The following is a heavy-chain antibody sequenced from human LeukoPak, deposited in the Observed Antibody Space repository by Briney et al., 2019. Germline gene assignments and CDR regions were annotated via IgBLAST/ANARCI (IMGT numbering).Heavy chain of an antibody. V-gene: IGHV1-46*01. CDR3: ARVFGYCSSTSCYIHYYGMDV. CDR2: INPSGGST. Sequence: ASVKVSCKASGYTFTSYYMHWVRQAPGQGLEWMGIINPSGGSTSYAQKFQGRVTMTRDTSTSTVYMELSSLRSEGTAVYYCARVFGYCSSTSCYIHYYGMDVWGQGTTVTVSS. J-gene: IGHJ6*02. CDR1: GYTFTSYY. D-gene: IGHD2-2*02.